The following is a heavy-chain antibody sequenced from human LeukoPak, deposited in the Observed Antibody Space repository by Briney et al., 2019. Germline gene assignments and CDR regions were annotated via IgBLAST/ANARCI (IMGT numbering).Heavy chain of an antibody. CDR3: ARGTAY. CDR1: GGSFSGYY. Sequence: SETLSLTCAVYGGSFSGYYWSWIRQPPGKGLEWIGEINHSGSTNYNPSLKSRVTISVDTSKNQFSLKLSSVTAADTAVYYCARGTAYWGQGTLVTVSS. V-gene: IGHV4-34*01. D-gene: IGHD4-17*01. J-gene: IGHJ4*02. CDR2: INHSGST.